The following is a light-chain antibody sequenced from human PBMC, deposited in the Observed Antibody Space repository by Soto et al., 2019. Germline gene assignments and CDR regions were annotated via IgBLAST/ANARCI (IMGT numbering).Light chain of an antibody. J-gene: IGLJ2*01. CDR1: SSDVGGYNY. V-gene: IGLV2-8*01. Sequence: SALTQPPSASGSPGQSVTISCTGTSSDVGGYNYVSWYQQHPGKAPKLMIYEVSKRPSGVPDRFSGYKSGNTASLTVSGLQVEDEADYYCSSFEASNNLLFGGGTKLTVL. CDR2: EVS. CDR3: SSFEASNNLL.